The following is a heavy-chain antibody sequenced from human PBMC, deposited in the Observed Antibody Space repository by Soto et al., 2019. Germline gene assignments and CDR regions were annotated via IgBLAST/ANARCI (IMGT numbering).Heavy chain of an antibody. Sequence: QPGGSLRLSXAASGFTFSSYAMLWVRQAPGKGLEWVAVISYDGSNKYYADSVKGRFTISRDNSKNTLYLQMNSLRAEDTAVYYCARDPLLDYWGQGTLVTVSS. CDR2: ISYDGSNK. D-gene: IGHD3-10*01. V-gene: IGHV3-30-3*01. CDR3: ARDPLLDY. CDR1: GFTFSSYA. J-gene: IGHJ4*02.